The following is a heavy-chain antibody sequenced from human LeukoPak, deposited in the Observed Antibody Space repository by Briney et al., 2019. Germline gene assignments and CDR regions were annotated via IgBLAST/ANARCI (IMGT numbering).Heavy chain of an antibody. CDR3: AKDVTYGSGSPRWFDP. CDR1: GFTFSSYG. Sequence: GGSLRLSCAASGFTFSSYGMHWVRQAPGKGLEWVAFIRYDGSNKYYADSVKGRFTISRDDSKNTLYQQMNSLRAEDTAVYYCAKDVTYGSGSPRWFDPWGQGTLVTVSS. V-gene: IGHV3-30*02. J-gene: IGHJ5*02. CDR2: IRYDGSNK. D-gene: IGHD3-10*01.